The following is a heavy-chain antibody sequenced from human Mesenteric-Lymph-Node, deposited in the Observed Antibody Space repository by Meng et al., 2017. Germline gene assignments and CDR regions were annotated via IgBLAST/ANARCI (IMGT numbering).Heavy chain of an antibody. J-gene: IGHJ4*02. Sequence: GESLKISCTASGLTFGDCALSWFRQAPGKGLEWIGFIRSTAKDATPQYAASVQGRFTISRDDSKSIAYLQMNGLKTEDTAVYYCARDCRYYDSSGYGYDYFDYWGQGTLVTVSS. CDR2: IRSTAKDATP. D-gene: IGHD3-22*01. CDR3: ARDCRYYDSSGYGYDYFDY. CDR1: GLTFGDCA. V-gene: IGHV3-49*03.